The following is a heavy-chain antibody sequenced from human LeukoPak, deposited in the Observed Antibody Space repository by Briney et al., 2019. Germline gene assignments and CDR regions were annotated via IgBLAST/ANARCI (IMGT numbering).Heavy chain of an antibody. Sequence: SETLSLTCTVSGGSISSSSYYWGWIRQPPGKGLEWIGSIYYSGSTYYNPPLKSRVTISVDTSKNQFSLKLSSVTAADTAFYYCVRDRGLGRGFDPWGQGTMVTVSS. CDR2: IYYSGST. V-gene: IGHV4-39*07. D-gene: IGHD3-16*01. J-gene: IGHJ5*02. CDR3: VRDRGLGRGFDP. CDR1: GGSISSSSYY.